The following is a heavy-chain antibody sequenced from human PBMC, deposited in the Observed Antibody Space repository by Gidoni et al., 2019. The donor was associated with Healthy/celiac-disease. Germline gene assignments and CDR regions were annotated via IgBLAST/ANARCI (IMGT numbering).Heavy chain of an antibody. Sequence: QVQLVQSGPEVKKPGASVKVSCKASGYTFTGYYMHWVRQAPGQGLEWMGWINPNSGGTNYAQKFQGWVTMTRDTSISTAYMELSRLRSDDTAVYYCARAAEGYCSGGSCPPLDYWGQGTLVTVSS. D-gene: IGHD2-15*01. J-gene: IGHJ4*02. CDR3: ARAAEGYCSGGSCPPLDY. CDR1: GYTFTGYY. V-gene: IGHV1-2*04. CDR2: INPNSGGT.